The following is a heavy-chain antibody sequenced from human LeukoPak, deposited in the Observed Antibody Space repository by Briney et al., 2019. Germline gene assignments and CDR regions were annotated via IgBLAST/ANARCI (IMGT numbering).Heavy chain of an antibody. V-gene: IGHV4-39*07. J-gene: IGHJ3*02. D-gene: IGHD3-22*01. Sequence: SETLSLTCTVSGGSISSSSYYWSWIRQPPGKGLEWIGEINHSGSTNYNPSLKSRVTISVDTSKNQFSLKLSSVTAADTAVYYCARVPSDSSPRGGAFDIWGQGTMVTVSS. CDR3: ARVPSDSSPRGGAFDI. CDR1: GGSISSSSYY. CDR2: INHSGST.